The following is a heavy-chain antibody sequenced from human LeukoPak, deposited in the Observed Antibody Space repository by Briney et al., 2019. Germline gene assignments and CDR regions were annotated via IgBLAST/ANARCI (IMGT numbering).Heavy chain of an antibody. CDR1: GGPVRRYS. Sequence: SETLSLTCTVSGGPVRRYSWSWIRQPPGKGLEYIGHIYNGGSPTYNPSLMGRLTMSVDTAKNQLSLHLTSVTTADTALYFCARNKGVAARHDYWGQGTLVIVSS. V-gene: IGHV4-59*02. D-gene: IGHD6-19*01. CDR2: IYNGGSP. J-gene: IGHJ4*02. CDR3: ARNKGVAARHDY.